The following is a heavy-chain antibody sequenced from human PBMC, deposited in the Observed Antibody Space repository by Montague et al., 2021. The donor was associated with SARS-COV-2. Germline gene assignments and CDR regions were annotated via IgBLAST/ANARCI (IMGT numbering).Heavy chain of an antibody. V-gene: IGHV4-61*01. CDR1: GGSVSSGSYY. D-gene: IGHD3-10*01. J-gene: IGHJ5*02. CDR2: IYYSGST. CDR3: ARDAGDWFDP. Sequence: SETLSLTCTVSGGSVSSGSYYWTWIWQPPGKGLERIGYIYYSGSTNYNPSLKSRVTISIDTSKNQFSLKLSSVTAAGTAVYYCARDAGDWFDPWGQGTLVTVSS.